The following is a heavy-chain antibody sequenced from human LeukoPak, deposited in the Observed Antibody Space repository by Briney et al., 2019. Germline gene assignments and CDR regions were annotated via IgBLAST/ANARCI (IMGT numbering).Heavy chain of an antibody. V-gene: IGHV1-18*01. CDR1: GYTFTSYG. CDR2: ISAYNGNT. J-gene: IGHJ3*02. Sequence: ASVKVSCKASGYTFTSYGISWVRQAPGQGLEWMGWISAYNGNTNYAQKLQGRVTMTTDTSTSTAYMELRSLRSDDTAVYYCARVRYCSGGSCYFPHDAFDIWGQGTMVTVSS. D-gene: IGHD2-15*01. CDR3: ARVRYCSGGSCYFPHDAFDI.